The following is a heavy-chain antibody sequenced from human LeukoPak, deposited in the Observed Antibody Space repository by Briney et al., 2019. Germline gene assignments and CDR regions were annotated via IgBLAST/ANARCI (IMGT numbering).Heavy chain of an antibody. CDR2: IKGSGRST. CDR3: AKDKGRITIAVPKDAFDI. Sequence: PGGSLRLSCAASGFTFSSSGMTWVRQAQGKGLEWVSAIKGSGRSTYYADAVRGRFTISRDNSKNTLYLQMNSLRAEDTAIYYCAKDKGRITIAVPKDAFDIWGPGTMVTVSS. J-gene: IGHJ3*02. D-gene: IGHD6-19*01. CDR1: GFTFSSSG. V-gene: IGHV3-23*01.